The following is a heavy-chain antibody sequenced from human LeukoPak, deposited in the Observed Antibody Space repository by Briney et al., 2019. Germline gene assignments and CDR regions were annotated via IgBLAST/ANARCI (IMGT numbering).Heavy chain of an antibody. V-gene: IGHV4-34*01. Sequence: SETLSLTCAVYGGSFSGYYLSWIRQPPGKGLEWIGEINHSGSTNYNPSLKSRVTISVDTSKNQFSLKLSSVTAADTAVYYCARAPRHSSGPTGYWGQGTLVTVSS. D-gene: IGHD6-19*01. CDR2: INHSGST. CDR1: GGSFSGYY. CDR3: ARAPRHSSGPTGY. J-gene: IGHJ4*02.